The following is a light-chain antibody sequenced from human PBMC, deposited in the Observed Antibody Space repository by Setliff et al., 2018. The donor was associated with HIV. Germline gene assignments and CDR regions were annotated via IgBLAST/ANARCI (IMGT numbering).Light chain of an antibody. J-gene: IGLJ1*01. Sequence: QSALTQPASVSGSPGQSITISCTGTSSDVGGYNYVSWYQQHPGKAPKFMIYDVSNRPSGVSNRFSGSKSGNTASLTISGLQAADEADYYCSSYTTTKTYGFGSGTKVTVL. CDR2: DVS. CDR1: SSDVGGYNY. CDR3: SSYTTTKTYG. V-gene: IGLV2-14*03.